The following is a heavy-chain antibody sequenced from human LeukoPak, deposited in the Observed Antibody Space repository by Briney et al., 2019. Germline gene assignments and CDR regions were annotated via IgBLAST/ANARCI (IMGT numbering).Heavy chain of an antibody. Sequence: GGSLRLSCLTSGFTLSTNAVSWVRQAPGKGLEWISGISGSGASTYYADSVKGRFTISRDDSRNTLYLQMNSLRGDDTAVYYCAKDVGKWESLHFFDYWGQGTLVTVSS. J-gene: IGHJ4*02. V-gene: IGHV3-23*01. D-gene: IGHD1-26*01. CDR1: GFTLSTNA. CDR2: ISGSGAST. CDR3: AKDVGKWESLHFFDY.